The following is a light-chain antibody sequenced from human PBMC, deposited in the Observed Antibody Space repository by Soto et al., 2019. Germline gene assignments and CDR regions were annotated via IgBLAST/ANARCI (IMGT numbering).Light chain of an antibody. CDR2: DAY. CDR3: QQYSSYSPLT. V-gene: IGKV1-5*01. CDR1: QSISSW. Sequence: DIQMTQSPSTLSASVGDRVTITCRASQSISSWLAWYQRKPGKAPKLLIYDAYSLESGTPSRFSGRRSGTEFTLTIASVQPEDFATYDCQQYSSYSPLTFGGGTQVDIK. J-gene: IGKJ4*01.